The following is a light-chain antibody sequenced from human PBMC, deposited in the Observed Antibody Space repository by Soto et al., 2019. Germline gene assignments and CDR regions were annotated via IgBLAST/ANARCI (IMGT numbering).Light chain of an antibody. CDR2: GAF. V-gene: IGKV3-15*01. CDR1: QSIRRN. J-gene: IGKJ4*01. CDR3: QPYNNWPLT. Sequence: EIVMTQSPATLSVSPGERVTLSCRARQSIRRNLAWYQQKPGQAPRLFMYGAFTRATGVPTRFSGSRSGADFTLTINSLPSEDFAVYYCQPYNNWPLTFGGGTKVDI.